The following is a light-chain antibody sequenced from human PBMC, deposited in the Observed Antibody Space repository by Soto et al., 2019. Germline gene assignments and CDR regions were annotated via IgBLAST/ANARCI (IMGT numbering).Light chain of an antibody. V-gene: IGKV3-20*01. CDR3: QQYGDSPSWT. Sequence: EVVLTQSPGTLSLSPGERATLSCRVSQSVSSNYLAWYQQKPGQAPRLIIYGASDRATGIPDRFSGSGSGTDFTLTINRLEPEDFAVYFCQQYGDSPSWTFGQGTKVDIK. J-gene: IGKJ1*01. CDR2: GAS. CDR1: QSVSSNY.